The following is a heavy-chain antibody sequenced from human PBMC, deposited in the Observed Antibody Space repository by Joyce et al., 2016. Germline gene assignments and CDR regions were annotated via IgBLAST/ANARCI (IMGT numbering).Heavy chain of an antibody. D-gene: IGHD3/OR15-3a*01. CDR2: IGPNSGGT. J-gene: IGHJ5*02. Sequence: VQLVQFGAEVKKPGASVKVSCKASGYTFTGDYNHWVRPAPGQGLEGMGSIGPNSGGTNYAQKLQGRVTMTRDTSISTAYMDLNRLRSDDTAVYFCARAPWTSDWFDPWGQGTLVTVSS. V-gene: IGHV1-2*02. CDR1: GYTFTGDY. CDR3: ARAPWTSDWFDP.